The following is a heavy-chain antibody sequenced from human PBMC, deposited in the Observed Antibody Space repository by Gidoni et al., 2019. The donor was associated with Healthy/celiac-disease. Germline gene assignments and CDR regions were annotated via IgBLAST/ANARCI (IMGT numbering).Heavy chain of an antibody. D-gene: IGHD4-17*01. V-gene: IGHV3-23*01. CDR2: ISGSGGST. CDR1: GFTFSSYA. J-gene: IGHJ4*02. Sequence: EVQLLESGGGLVQPGGSLRLSCAASGFTFSSYAMSWVRQAPGKGLEWVSAISGSGGSTYYADSVKGRFTISRDNSKNTLYLQMNSLRAEDTAVYYCAKCLRLHLIYGDYLFDYWGQGTLVTVSS. CDR3: AKCLRLHLIYGDYLFDY.